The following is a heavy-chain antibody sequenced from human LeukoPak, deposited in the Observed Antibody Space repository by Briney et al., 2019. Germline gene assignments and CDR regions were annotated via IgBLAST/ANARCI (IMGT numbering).Heavy chain of an antibody. CDR3: ARGNRGSSGLWDS. CDR2: INPYGSST. D-gene: IGHD1-26*01. Sequence: GGSLRLSCVASGFSTSTYWMHWVRQAPGKGLVWVSRINPYGSSTNYADSVKGRFTISRDSARNTVYLQMNSLRADDTAVYYCARGNRGSSGLWDSWGQGTLVTVSS. CDR1: GFSTSTYW. J-gene: IGHJ4*02. V-gene: IGHV3-74*01.